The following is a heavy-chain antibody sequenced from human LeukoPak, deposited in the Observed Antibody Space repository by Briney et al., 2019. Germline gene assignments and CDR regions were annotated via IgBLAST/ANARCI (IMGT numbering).Heavy chain of an antibody. CDR3: VRDLGGRSGH. CDR1: GFTFSSNW. J-gene: IGHJ4*02. D-gene: IGHD1-26*01. CDR2: INEDGSTT. Sequence: GGSLRLSCAASGFTFSSNWMHWVRHAPGKGLVWVSRINEDGSTTNYADSVKGRSTIFRDNAKSTLYLQMNSLRAEDTAVYYCVRDLGGRSGHWGQGTLVTVSS. V-gene: IGHV3-74*01.